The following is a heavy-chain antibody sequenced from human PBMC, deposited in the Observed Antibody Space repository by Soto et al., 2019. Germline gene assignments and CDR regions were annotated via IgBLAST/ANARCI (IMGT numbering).Heavy chain of an antibody. CDR3: AKDSQMLGSYFDY. CDR2: ISGSGGST. Sequence: PGGSLRLSCAASGVTFSSYAMSWVRQAPGKGLEWVSAISGSGGSTYYADSVKGRFTISRDNSKNTLYLQMNSLRAEDTAVYYCAKDSQMLGSYFDYWGQGTLVTVSS. D-gene: IGHD2-8*01. CDR1: GVTFSSYA. V-gene: IGHV3-23*01. J-gene: IGHJ4*02.